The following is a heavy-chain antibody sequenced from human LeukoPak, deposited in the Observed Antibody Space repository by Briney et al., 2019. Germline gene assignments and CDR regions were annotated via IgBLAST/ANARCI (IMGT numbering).Heavy chain of an antibody. CDR1: GFTFSSYW. Sequence: PGGSLRLSCAAPGFTFSSYWMSWVRQAPGKGLEWVANIKQDGSEKYYVDSVKGRFTISRDNAKNSLYLQMNSLSAEDTAVYYCARDRGAFDIWGQGTMVTVSS. V-gene: IGHV3-7*03. CDR2: IKQDGSEK. J-gene: IGHJ3*02. CDR3: ARDRGAFDI.